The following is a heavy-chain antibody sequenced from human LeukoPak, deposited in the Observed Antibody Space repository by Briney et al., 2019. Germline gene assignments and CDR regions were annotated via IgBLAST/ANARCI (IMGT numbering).Heavy chain of an antibody. J-gene: IGHJ4*02. CDR2: INHSGST. CDR1: GFTFSDYY. D-gene: IGHD2-2*01. CDR3: AIGYCSSTSCYFGY. V-gene: IGHV4-34*01. Sequence: PGGSLRLSCAASGFTFSDYYMSWIRQAPGKGLEWIGEINHSGSTNYNPSLKSRVTISVDTSKNQFSLKLSSVTAADTAVYYCAIGYCSSTSCYFGYWGQGTLVTVSS.